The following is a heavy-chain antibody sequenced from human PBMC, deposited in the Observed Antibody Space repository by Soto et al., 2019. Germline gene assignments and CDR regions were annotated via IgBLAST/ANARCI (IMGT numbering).Heavy chain of an antibody. V-gene: IGHV3-73*01. J-gene: IGHJ4*02. CDR1: ALPSSGSS. Sequence: GGSLRLSCSACALPSSGSSMHSVRPASGKGLEWVGRIRSKANSYATAYAASVKGRFTISRDDSKNTAYLQMNSLKTEDTAVYYCTSHSYGPVGGGQGTRVTVSA. CDR2: IRSKANSYAT. D-gene: IGHD5-18*01. CDR3: TSHSYGPVG.